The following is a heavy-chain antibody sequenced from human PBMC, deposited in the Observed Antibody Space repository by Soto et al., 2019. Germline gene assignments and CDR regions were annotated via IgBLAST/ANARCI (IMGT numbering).Heavy chain of an antibody. CDR1: GYTFTSYA. Sequence: ASVKVSCKASGYTFTSYAMHWVRQAPGQRLEWMGWINAGNGNTKYSQKFQGRVTITRDTSASTAYMKLSSLRSEDTAVYYCATTRPDYGDYPYYYYYYGMDVWGKGTTVTVAS. J-gene: IGHJ6*04. CDR2: INAGNGNT. V-gene: IGHV1-3*01. D-gene: IGHD4-17*01. CDR3: ATTRPDYGDYPYYYYYYGMDV.